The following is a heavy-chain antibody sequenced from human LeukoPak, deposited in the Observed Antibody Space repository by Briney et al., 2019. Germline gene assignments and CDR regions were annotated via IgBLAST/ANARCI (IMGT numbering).Heavy chain of an antibody. CDR2: INHSGST. Sequence: SETLSLTCAVYGGSFSGYYWSWIRQPPGKGLEWIGEINHSGSTNYNPSLKSRVTISVDTSKNQFSLKLSSVTAADTAVYYCARGDYYDSSGYYFDYWGQGTLVTVSS. J-gene: IGHJ4*02. CDR1: GGSFSGYY. CDR3: ARGDYYDSSGYYFDY. V-gene: IGHV4-34*01. D-gene: IGHD3-22*01.